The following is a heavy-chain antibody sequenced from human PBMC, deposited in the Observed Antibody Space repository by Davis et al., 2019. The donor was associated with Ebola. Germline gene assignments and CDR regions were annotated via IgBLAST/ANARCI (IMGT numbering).Heavy chain of an antibody. V-gene: IGHV1-46*01. D-gene: IGHD3-10*01. CDR2: INPSGGTT. Sequence: AASVKVSCKASGYTLVSYYAHWVRQAPGQGLEWMGIINPSGGTTTYAQKFQGRVTMTRDTSTNTLYMELSSLTPGDTAVYYCVRDLRGWGDFDYWGQGTLVTVSS. CDR3: VRDLRGWGDFDY. J-gene: IGHJ4*02. CDR1: GYTLVSYY.